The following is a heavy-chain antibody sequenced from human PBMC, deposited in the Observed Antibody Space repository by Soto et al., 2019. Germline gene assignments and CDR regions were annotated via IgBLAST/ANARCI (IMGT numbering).Heavy chain of an antibody. D-gene: IGHD1-26*01. CDR3: ARDMSGGTYNYYYGMDV. CDR1: RFPFNSYA. Sequence: PGGSLNLSCAPDRFPFNSYAVPWVCQAPGGGLEWVSAISGSGSPTYYADSVKGRFTISRDNSRIMLYLQMNSLRADDTAVYYCARDMSGGTYNYYYGMDVWGQGT. J-gene: IGHJ6*02. V-gene: IGHV3-23*01. CDR2: ISGSGSPT.